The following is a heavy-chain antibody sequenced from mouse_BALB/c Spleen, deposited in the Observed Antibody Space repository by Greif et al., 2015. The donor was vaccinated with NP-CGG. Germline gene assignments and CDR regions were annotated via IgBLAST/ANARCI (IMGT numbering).Heavy chain of an antibody. V-gene: IGHV1-77*01. CDR3: ARDSRYFDV. Sequence: QVQLQQPGAELARPGASVKLSCKASGYTFTDYYISWVKQRTGQGLEWIGETYPGSGNTYYNEKFKGKATLTADKSSSTAYMQLSSLTSEDSAVYFCARDSRYFDVWGAGTTVTVSS. CDR1: GYTFTDYY. J-gene: IGHJ1*01. CDR2: TYPGSGNT.